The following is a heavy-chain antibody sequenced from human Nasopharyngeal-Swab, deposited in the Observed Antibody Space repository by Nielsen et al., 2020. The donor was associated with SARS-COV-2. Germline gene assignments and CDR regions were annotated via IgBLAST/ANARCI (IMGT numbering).Heavy chain of an antibody. V-gene: IGHV3-23*01. CDR3: AKDYVRIEAATMGS. Sequence: GESLKISCAASGFTFSSYAMSWVRRAPGKGLEWVSAISGSGGSTYYADSVKGRFTISRDNSKNTLYLQMNSLRAEDTAVYYCAKDYVRIEAATMGSWGQGTLVTVSS. D-gene: IGHD3-16*01. CDR1: GFTFSSYA. J-gene: IGHJ5*02. CDR2: ISGSGGST.